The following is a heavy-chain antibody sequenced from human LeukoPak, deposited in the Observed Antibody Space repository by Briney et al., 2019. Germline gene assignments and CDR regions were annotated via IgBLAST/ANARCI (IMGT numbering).Heavy chain of an antibody. V-gene: IGHV4-59*08. Sequence: PETLSLTCTVSGGSLSSYYWSWIRQPPRKGLGWIGYIYYSGSTNYNPSLKSRVTISVDTSKNQFSLKLSSVTAADTAVYYCARHLSYGDPPDAFDIWGQGTMVTVSS. J-gene: IGHJ3*02. CDR3: ARHLSYGDPPDAFDI. CDR1: GGSLSSYY. D-gene: IGHD4-17*01. CDR2: IYYSGST.